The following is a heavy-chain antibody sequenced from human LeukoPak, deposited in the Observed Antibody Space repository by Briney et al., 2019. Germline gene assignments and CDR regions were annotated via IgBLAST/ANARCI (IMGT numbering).Heavy chain of an antibody. CDR3: VRGLGHAFDI. CDR2: TYYRSKWYN. Sequence: SQTLSLTCAISGDSVSSNSATWSWIRQSPSRGLEWLGRTYYRSKWYNDDAVSVKSRITINPDTPQNQFSLQLNSVTPEDTAVYYCVRGLGHAFDIWGQGTMVTVSS. J-gene: IGHJ3*02. V-gene: IGHV6-1*01. CDR1: GDSVSSNSAT. D-gene: IGHD5/OR15-5a*01.